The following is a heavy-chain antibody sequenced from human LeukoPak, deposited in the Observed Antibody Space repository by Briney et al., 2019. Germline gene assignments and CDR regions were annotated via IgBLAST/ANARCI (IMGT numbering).Heavy chain of an antibody. Sequence: SSETLSLTCTVAGDSFSSSSHYWAWIRQPPGEGLEWIGTLFYGGKTYYNPSLKSRVTISVDTSKNQFSLKLSSVTAADTAVYYCARDEDYWGQGTLVTVSS. V-gene: IGHV4-39*07. CDR2: LFYGGKT. CDR3: ARDEDY. J-gene: IGHJ4*02. CDR1: GDSFSSSSHY.